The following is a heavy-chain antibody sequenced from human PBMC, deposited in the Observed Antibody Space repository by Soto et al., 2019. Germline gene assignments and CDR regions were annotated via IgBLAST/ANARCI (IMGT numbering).Heavy chain of an antibody. CDR1: GYTFTSYG. Sequence: ASVKVSCQASGYTFTSYGISWARQAPGQGLEWMGWINTYNGNTNYAQNLQGRVTLTTDTSTSTAYMELTSLRSNDTAIYYCAMVDVYVTPSPQDVWGQGTTVTVSS. CDR2: INTYNGNT. J-gene: IGHJ6*02. V-gene: IGHV1-18*01. D-gene: IGHD3-16*01. CDR3: AMVDVYVTPSPQDV.